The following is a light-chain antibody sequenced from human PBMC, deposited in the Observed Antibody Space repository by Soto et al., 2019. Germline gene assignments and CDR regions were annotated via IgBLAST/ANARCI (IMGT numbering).Light chain of an antibody. V-gene: IGKV2-30*01. Sequence: VLTQPRSVSASPGQPASISCRSSQSLVYSDGNTFLHWFQQRPGQSPRRLIYRVSNRDSGVPDRFSGSGSGTDFTLKISRVEAEDVGVYYCMQSTHWPLSFGGGTKVDIK. J-gene: IGKJ4*01. CDR2: RVS. CDR1: QSLVYSDGNTF. CDR3: MQSTHWPLS.